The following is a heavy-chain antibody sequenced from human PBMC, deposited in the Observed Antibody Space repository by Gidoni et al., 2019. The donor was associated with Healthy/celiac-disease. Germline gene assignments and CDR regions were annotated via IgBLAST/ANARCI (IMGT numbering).Heavy chain of an antibody. CDR2: INPSGGST. CDR3: ARDSNEYSSSSRYYGMDV. V-gene: IGHV1-46*01. Sequence: QVQLVQSGAEVKKPGASVKVSCKASGYTFTSYYMHWVRQAPGQGLEWMGIINPSGGSTSYAQKFQGRVTMTRDTSTSTVYMELSSLRSEDTAVYYCARDSNEYSSSSRYYGMDVWGQGTTVTVSS. CDR1: GYTFTSYY. D-gene: IGHD6-6*01. J-gene: IGHJ6*02.